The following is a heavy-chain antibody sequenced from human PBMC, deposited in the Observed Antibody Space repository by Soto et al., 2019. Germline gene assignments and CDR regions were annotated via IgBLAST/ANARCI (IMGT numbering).Heavy chain of an antibody. CDR3: ARLSYYYDSSGYYWFDP. Sequence: ASVKVSCKDSCYAFSRYGISWVRQAPGQGLEWMAWTSANNDHTNYAEKLQGRVTMTTDTSTSTAYMELRSLRSDDTAVYYCARLSYYYDSSGYYWFDPWGQGTLVTVSS. D-gene: IGHD3-22*01. CDR2: TSANNDHT. V-gene: IGHV1-18*04. CDR1: CYAFSRYG. J-gene: IGHJ5*02.